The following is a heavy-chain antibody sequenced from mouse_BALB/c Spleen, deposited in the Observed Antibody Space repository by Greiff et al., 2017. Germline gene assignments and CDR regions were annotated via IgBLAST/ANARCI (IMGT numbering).Heavy chain of an antibody. Sequence: QVQLKQSGPELVKPGASVRISCKASGYTFTSYYIHWVKQRPGQGLEWIGWIYPGNVNTKYNEKFKGKATLTADKSSSTAYMQLSSLTSEDSAVYFCASHYGSRVYYAMDYWGQGTSVTVSS. CDR2: IYPGNVNT. CDR3: ASHYGSRVYYAMDY. V-gene: IGHV1S56*01. D-gene: IGHD1-1*01. CDR1: GYTFTSYY. J-gene: IGHJ4*01.